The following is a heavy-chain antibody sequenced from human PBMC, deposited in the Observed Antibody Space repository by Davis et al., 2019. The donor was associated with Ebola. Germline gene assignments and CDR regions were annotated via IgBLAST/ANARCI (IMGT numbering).Heavy chain of an antibody. CDR3: AREAAVAYFDY. D-gene: IGHD6-19*01. J-gene: IGHJ4*02. Sequence: GESLKISCAASGFTFSSYSMNWVRQAPGKGLEWVSSISSSSSYIYYADSVKGRFTISRDNAKNSLYLQMNSLRAEDTAVYYCAREAAVAYFDYWGQGTLVTVSS. CDR1: GFTFSSYS. V-gene: IGHV3-21*01. CDR2: ISSSSSYI.